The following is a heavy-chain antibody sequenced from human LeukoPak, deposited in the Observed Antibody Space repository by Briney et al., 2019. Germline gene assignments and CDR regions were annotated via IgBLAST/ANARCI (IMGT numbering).Heavy chain of an antibody. CDR2: ISSSSSYI. J-gene: IGHJ4*02. CDR3: ARDRGGYDTDFDY. D-gene: IGHD5-12*01. CDR1: GFTFSNFY. Sequence: GGSLRLSCAASGFTFSNFYISWVRQAPGKGLEWVSSISSSSSYIYYADSVKGRFTISRDNAKNSLYLQMNSLRAEDTAVYYCARDRGGYDTDFDYWGQGTLVTVSS. V-gene: IGHV3-21*01.